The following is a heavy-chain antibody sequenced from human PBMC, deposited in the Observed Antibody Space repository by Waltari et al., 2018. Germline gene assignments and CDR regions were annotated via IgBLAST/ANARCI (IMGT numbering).Heavy chain of an antibody. D-gene: IGHD3-3*02. CDR1: GLSVRTTS. CDR2: ISGAGTGA. CDR3: ATFKGDH. J-gene: IGHJ4*02. Sequence: EVQLLESGGGLIQPGGSLRLSCSASGLSVRTTSRTWVRQVPGKGLEWVSSISGAGTGAYYADSIKGRFTISRDNSRNTLSLQMNSLRAEDTALYYCATFKGDHWGQGTLVTVSS. V-gene: IGHV3-23*01.